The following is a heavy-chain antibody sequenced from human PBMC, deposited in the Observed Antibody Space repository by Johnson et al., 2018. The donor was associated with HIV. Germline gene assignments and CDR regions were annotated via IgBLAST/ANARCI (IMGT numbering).Heavy chain of an antibody. D-gene: IGHD6-6*01. J-gene: IGHJ3*02. CDR2: ISYDGSNK. V-gene: IGHV3-30*18. Sequence: QVLLVESGGGLVQPGGSLRLSCAASGFTVSSNYMSWVRQAPGKGLEWVAVISYDGSNKYYADSVKGRFTISRDNAKNSMYLQMNSLRAEATALYYCAKVLATTEYGSSSWSYAFDIWGHGTMVTVSS. CDR3: AKVLATTEYGSSSWSYAFDI. CDR1: GFTVSSNY.